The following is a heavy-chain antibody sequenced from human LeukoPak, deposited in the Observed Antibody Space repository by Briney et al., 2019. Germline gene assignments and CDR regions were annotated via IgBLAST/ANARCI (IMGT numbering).Heavy chain of an antibody. CDR2: ISSSGSTI. D-gene: IGHD3-22*01. Sequence: PGGSLRLSCAASGFTFSDYYMSWIRQAPGKGLEWVSYISSSGSTIYYADSVKGRFTISRDNAKNSLYLQMNSLRAEDTALYYCARHEKDDSSGYGHYYYYYMDVWGKGTTVTVSS. J-gene: IGHJ6*03. CDR1: GFTFSDYY. V-gene: IGHV3-11*01. CDR3: ARHEKDDSSGYGHYYYYYMDV.